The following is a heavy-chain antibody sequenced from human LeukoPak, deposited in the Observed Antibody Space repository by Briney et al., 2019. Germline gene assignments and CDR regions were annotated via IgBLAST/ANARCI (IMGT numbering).Heavy chain of an antibody. D-gene: IGHD4-11*01. CDR2: IYYSGST. Sequence: SETLSLTCSVSDGSISSSSYYWGWIRQPPGKGLEWIGSIYYSGSTYYSPSLKSRVAISVDTSKNQFSLKLSSVTAADTAVYYCASGSTVTGSYYYYYMDVWGKGTTVTVSS. V-gene: IGHV4-39*07. CDR3: ASGSTVTGSYYYYYMDV. J-gene: IGHJ6*03. CDR1: DGSISSSSYY.